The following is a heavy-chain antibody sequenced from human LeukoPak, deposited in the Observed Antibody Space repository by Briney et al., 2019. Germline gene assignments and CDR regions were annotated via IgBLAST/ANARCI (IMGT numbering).Heavy chain of an antibody. CDR2: IYHSGST. CDR1: GGSISSSSYY. CDR3: ARALVTIFRGGFGNYFDS. V-gene: IGHV4-39*07. Sequence: PSETLSLTCTVSGGSISSSSYYWGWVRQPPGKGLEWIGEIYHSGSTNYNPSLKSPVTISVDKSKNQFSLKLTSVTAADTAVYYCARALVTIFRGGFGNYFDSWGQGTLVTVSS. J-gene: IGHJ4*02. D-gene: IGHD3-10*01.